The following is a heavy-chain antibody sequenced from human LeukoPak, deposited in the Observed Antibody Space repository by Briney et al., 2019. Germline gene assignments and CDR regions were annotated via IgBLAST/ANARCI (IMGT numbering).Heavy chain of an antibody. J-gene: IGHJ5*01. CDR1: GFTFKNYA. D-gene: IGHD3-3*01. Sequence: GGSLRLSCLVSGFTFKNYAMSWVRQAPGRGREWVSTVRVIGDKTDYGDSVEGRLNLSRDNSKNTLYMQMSGLRPEDTAIYYCAKWAYYDFWSGDYKSHFDSSGPGTLGTASP. CDR2: VRVIGDKT. V-gene: IGHV3-23*02. CDR3: AKWAYYDFWSGDYKSHFDS.